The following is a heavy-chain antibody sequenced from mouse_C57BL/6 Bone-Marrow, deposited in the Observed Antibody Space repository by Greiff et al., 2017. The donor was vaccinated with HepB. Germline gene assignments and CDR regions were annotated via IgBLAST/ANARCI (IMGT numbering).Heavy chain of an antibody. CDR2: IDPSDSET. Sequence: VKLQQPGAELVRPGSSVKLSCKASGYTFTSYWMHWVKQRPIQGLEWIGNIDPSDSETNYNQKFKDKATLTVDKSSTTAYMQLSSLTSEDSAVYYCARSGDYGSSYVDYFDYWGQGTTLTVSS. J-gene: IGHJ2*01. CDR3: ARSGDYGSSYVDYFDY. D-gene: IGHD1-1*01. V-gene: IGHV1-52*01. CDR1: GYTFTSYW.